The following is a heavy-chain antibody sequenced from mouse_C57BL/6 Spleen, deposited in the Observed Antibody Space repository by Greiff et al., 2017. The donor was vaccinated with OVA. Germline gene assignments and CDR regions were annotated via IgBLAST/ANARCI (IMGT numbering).Heavy chain of an antibody. CDR1: GFTFSDYG. D-gene: IGHD1-1*01. CDR2: ISSGSSPI. J-gene: IGHJ4*01. Sequence: EVKLMESGGGLVKPGGSLKLSCAASGFTFSDYGMHWVRQAPEKGLEWAAYISSGSSPIYYADTVKGRFTISRDKAKNTLFLQMTSLRSEDTAMYYCARPDFSSYAMDYWGQGTSVTVSS. V-gene: IGHV5-17*01. CDR3: ARPDFSSYAMDY.